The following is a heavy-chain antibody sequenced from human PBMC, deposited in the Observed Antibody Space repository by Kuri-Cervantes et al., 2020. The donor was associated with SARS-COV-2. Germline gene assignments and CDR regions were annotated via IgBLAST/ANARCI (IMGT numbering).Heavy chain of an antibody. Sequence: GESLMISCAASGITFSDYYMSWIRQAPRKGLEWVSYISSSSSYTNYEDSVKGRFTISRDNAKNSLYLQMNSLRAEDTAVYYCASSSGYQPFDYWGQGTLVTVSS. J-gene: IGHJ4*02. CDR3: ASSSGYQPFDY. CDR1: GITFSDYY. V-gene: IGHV3-11*06. D-gene: IGHD3-22*01. CDR2: ISSSSSYT.